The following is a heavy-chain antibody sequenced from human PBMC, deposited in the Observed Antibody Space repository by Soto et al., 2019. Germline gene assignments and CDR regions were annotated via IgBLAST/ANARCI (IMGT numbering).Heavy chain of an antibody. J-gene: IGHJ4*02. CDR3: ASSYGSGYRACDY. Sequence: QVQLVQSGAEVKRPGSSVKVSCKASGDTFNFYSINWVRQAPGLGLEWMGRVNPIVSMSNYAQKFQGRVTMTEDKSTSTVYMELSSLRSEDTAIYYCASSYGSGYRACDYWGQGALVTVSS. CDR2: VNPIVSMS. D-gene: IGHD3-10*01. CDR1: GDTFNFYS. V-gene: IGHV1-69*02.